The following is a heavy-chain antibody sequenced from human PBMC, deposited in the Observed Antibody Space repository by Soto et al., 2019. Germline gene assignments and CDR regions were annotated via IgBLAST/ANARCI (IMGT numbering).Heavy chain of an antibody. J-gene: IGHJ4*02. CDR3: ARNRPVYSSSSAYFDY. CDR1: GYTFTSYV. Sequence: QVQLVQSGAEVKKPGASVKVSCKASGYTFTSYVMHWVRQAPGQRLEWMGWINAGNGNTKYSQKFQGRVTITRDTSASTAYMELSSLRSEDTAVYYCARNRPVYSSSSAYFDYWGQGTLVTVSS. V-gene: IGHV1-3*01. CDR2: INAGNGNT. D-gene: IGHD6-6*01.